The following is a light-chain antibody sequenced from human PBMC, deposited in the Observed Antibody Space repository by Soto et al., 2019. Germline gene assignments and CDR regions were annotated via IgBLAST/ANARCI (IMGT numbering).Light chain of an antibody. J-gene: IGKJ4*01. V-gene: IGKV1-39*01. CDR1: LRISNY. Sequence: DIKLTQSPSSLSASVGDRVTITCRASLRISNYLNWYQQKPGKAPKLLIYGASTLQSGVPSRFSGSGSDTDFTLTITNLQPEDSATYFCQQSHSTPLTFGGGTKLEI. CDR3: QQSHSTPLT. CDR2: GAS.